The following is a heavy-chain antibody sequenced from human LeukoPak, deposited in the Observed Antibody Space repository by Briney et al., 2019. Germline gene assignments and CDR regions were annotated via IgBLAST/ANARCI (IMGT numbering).Heavy chain of an antibody. J-gene: IGHJ4*02. Sequence: PGGSLRLSCVASGFTFSTYWMHWVRQAPGKGLVWVSRINSDGSSTTYADSVKGRFTISRDNAKNTLYLQMNSLRAEDTAVYYCARHRQAGDFDYWGQGTLVTVSS. CDR3: ARHRQAGDFDY. CDR1: GFTFSTYW. V-gene: IGHV3-74*01. CDR2: INSDGSST. D-gene: IGHD2-21*01.